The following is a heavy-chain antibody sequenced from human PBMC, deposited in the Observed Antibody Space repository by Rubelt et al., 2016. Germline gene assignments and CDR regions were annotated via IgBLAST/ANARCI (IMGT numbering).Heavy chain of an antibody. V-gene: IGHV4-34*01. CDR3: ATQTGHWPFDY. CDR2: INHSGST. Sequence: VQLQQWGAGLLKPSETLSLTCAVYGGSFSGYYWSWIRQPPGKGLEWIGEINHSGSTNYNPSLQSRVTISVDTSKNQFSLKLSSVTAADTAVYYCATQTGHWPFDYWGQGTLVTVSS. CDR1: GGSFSGYY. D-gene: IGHD1-1*01. J-gene: IGHJ4*02.